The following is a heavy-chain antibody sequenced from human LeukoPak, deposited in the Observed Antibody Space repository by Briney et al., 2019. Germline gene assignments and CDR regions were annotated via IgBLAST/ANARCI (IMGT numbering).Heavy chain of an antibody. D-gene: IGHD4-4*01. J-gene: IGHJ4*02. V-gene: IGHV4-31*03. CDR2: IYYSGST. Sequence: SETLSLTGTGSGGSISSGGYYWSWIRQHPGKGLEWIGYIYYSGSTYYNPSLKSRVTISVDTSKNQFSLKLSSVTAADTAVYYCERGGTVTWTFDYWGQGTLVTVSS. CDR3: ERGGTVTWTFDY. CDR1: GGSISSGGYY.